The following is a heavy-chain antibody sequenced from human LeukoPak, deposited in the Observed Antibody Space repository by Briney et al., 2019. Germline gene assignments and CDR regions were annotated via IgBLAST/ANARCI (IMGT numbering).Heavy chain of an antibody. CDR1: GYTFTSYY. Sequence: GASVKVSCKASGYTFTSYYMHWMRQAPGQGLEWMGIINPSGGSTSYAQKFQGRVTMTTDTSTTTAYMDVRSLRSDDTAVYYCARVGHRDEDHFDYWGQGTLVTVSS. D-gene: IGHD5-24*01. CDR2: INPSGGST. J-gene: IGHJ4*02. CDR3: ARVGHRDEDHFDY. V-gene: IGHV1-46*01.